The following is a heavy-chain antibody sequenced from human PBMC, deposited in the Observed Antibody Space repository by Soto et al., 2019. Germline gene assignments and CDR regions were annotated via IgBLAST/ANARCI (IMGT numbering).Heavy chain of an antibody. D-gene: IGHD2-15*01. CDR2: IYPGDSDT. CDR3: ARPFILPWSGGSSPPDY. CDR1: GYSFTSYW. Sequence: GESLKISCKGSGYSFTSYWIGWVRQMPGKGLEWMGIIYPGDSDTRYSPSFQGQVTISADKSISTAYLQWSSLKASDTAMYYCARPFILPWSGGSSPPDYWGQGTLVTVSS. V-gene: IGHV5-51*01. J-gene: IGHJ4*02.